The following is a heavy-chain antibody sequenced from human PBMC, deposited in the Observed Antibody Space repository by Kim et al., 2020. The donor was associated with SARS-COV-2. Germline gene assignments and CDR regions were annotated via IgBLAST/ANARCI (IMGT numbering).Heavy chain of an antibody. CDR3: ARGYSYGLYYYYGMDV. D-gene: IGHD5-18*01. CDR1: GFTFSSYD. Sequence: GGSLRLSCAASGFTFSSYDMHWVRQATGKGLEWVSAIGTAGDTYYPGSVKGRFTISRENVKNSLYLQMNSLRAGDTAVYYCARGYSYGLYYYYGMDVWGQGTTVTVSS. CDR2: IGTAGDT. J-gene: IGHJ6*02. V-gene: IGHV3-13*01.